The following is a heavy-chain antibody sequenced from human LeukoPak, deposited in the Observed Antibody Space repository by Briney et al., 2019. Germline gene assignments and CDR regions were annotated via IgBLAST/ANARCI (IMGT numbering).Heavy chain of an antibody. CDR2: ISAYNGNT. D-gene: IGHD3-9*01. V-gene: IGHV1-18*01. J-gene: IGHJ3*02. Sequence: GASVKVYCKAAGYSLITYGISWVRQAPGQGLEWMGWISAYNGNTNYAQKLQGRVTVTTDTSTNTAYMELRSLRSDDTAVYYCARERKSSYDTLTGYYKSDAFDIWGQGTTVTVSS. CDR1: GYSLITYG. CDR3: ARERKSSYDTLTGYYKSDAFDI.